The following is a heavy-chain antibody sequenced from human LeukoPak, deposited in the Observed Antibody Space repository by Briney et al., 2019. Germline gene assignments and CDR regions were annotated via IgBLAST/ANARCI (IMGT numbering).Heavy chain of an antibody. Sequence: GGSLRLSCAASGFTFDDYAMHWVRQAPGKGLEWVSLISGDGGSTYYADSVKGRFTISRDNSKNSLYLQMNSLRTEDTALYYCAQGDGYNPYFDYWGQGTLVTVSP. CDR3: AQGDGYNPYFDY. CDR2: ISGDGGST. CDR1: GFTFDDYA. D-gene: IGHD5-24*01. V-gene: IGHV3-43*02. J-gene: IGHJ4*02.